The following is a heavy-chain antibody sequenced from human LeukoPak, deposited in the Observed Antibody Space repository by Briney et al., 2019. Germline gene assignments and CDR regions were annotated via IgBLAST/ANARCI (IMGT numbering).Heavy chain of an antibody. D-gene: IGHD3-22*01. CDR1: GGSISSYY. V-gene: IGHV4-59*01. CDR2: IYYSGST. J-gene: IGHJ4*02. CDR3: ARGPPYYYDSSGYYFDY. Sequence: SETLSLTCTVSGGSISSYYWSWIRQPPGKGLEWIGYIYYSGSTNYNPSLKSRVTISVDTSKNQFSLKLSSVTAADMAVYYCARGPPYYYDSSGYYFDYWGQGTLVTVSS.